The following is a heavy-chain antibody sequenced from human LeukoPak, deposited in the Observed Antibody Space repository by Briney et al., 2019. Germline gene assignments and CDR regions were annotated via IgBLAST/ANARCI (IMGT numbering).Heavy chain of an antibody. CDR3: AAMIVPDRYFEY. Sequence: ASVKVSCKVSGYTLTELSMHWVRQAPGKGLEWMGGFDPEDGETINAQNFQGRVTMTQDTSTDTAYMELSSLRSEDTAVYYCAAMIVPDRYFEYWGQGTLVTVSS. V-gene: IGHV1-24*01. CDR2: FDPEDGET. CDR1: GYTLTELS. J-gene: IGHJ4*02. D-gene: IGHD3-22*01.